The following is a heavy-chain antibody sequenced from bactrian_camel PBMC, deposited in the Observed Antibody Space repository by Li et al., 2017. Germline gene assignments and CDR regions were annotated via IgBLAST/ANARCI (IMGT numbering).Heavy chain of an antibody. D-gene: IGHD7*01. CDR1: GFALTSYC. Sequence: DVQLVESGGGSVQAGGSLRLSCAASGFALTSYCMAWFRQAPGKEREEVAAISAAGTTRTGDSVKGRFSISRDTGKKTLDLRMNSLKPEDTAMYYCAANPWPCWDVVPTANAFWRYWGQGTQVTVS. J-gene: IGHJ4*01. V-gene: IGHV3S67*01. CDR2: ISAAGTT. CDR3: AANPWPCWDVVPTANAFWRY.